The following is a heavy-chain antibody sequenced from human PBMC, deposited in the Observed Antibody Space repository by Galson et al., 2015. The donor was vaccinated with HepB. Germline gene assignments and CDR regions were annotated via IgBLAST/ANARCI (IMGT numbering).Heavy chain of an antibody. Sequence: SLRLSCAASGFTVSSNYMSWVRQAPGKGLEWVSVIYSDGSTYYADSVKGRFTISRDNSKNTLYLQMNSLRAEDTAVYYCARAGSGWSRGFFDYWGQGTLVTVSS. CDR3: ARAGSGWSRGFFDY. CDR2: IYSDGST. CDR1: GFTVSSNY. V-gene: IGHV3-53*01. D-gene: IGHD6-19*01. J-gene: IGHJ4*02.